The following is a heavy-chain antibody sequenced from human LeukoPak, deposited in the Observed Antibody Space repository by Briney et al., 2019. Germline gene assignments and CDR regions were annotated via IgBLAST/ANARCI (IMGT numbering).Heavy chain of an antibody. V-gene: IGHV4-34*01. CDR1: GGSFSGYY. D-gene: IGHD6-6*01. J-gene: IGHJ5*02. CDR3: ARGLKKYSSSSSLGRWFDP. CDR2: INHSGST. Sequence: SETLSLTCAVYGGSFSGYYWSWIRQPPGKGLEWIGEINHSGSTNYNPSLKSRVTISVDTSKNQFSLKLSSVTAADTAVYYCARGLKKYSSSSSLGRWFDPWGQGTLVTVSS.